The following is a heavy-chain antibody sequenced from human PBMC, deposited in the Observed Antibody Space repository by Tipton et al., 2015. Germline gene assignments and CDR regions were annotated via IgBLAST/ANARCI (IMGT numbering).Heavy chain of an antibody. V-gene: IGHV3-30*03. D-gene: IGHD6-13*01. Sequence: SLRLSCAASRFTFSSYDMHWVRQAPGKGLEWVAVLSSDKMIEYYVDSVKGRFTISRDNAKNSLYLQMNSLRAEDTAVYYCARLKDFRYGTQPGYFDYWGQGTLLVTVSS. CDR3: ARLKDFRYGTQPGYFDY. CDR2: LSSDKMIE. CDR1: RFTFSSYD. J-gene: IGHJ4*02.